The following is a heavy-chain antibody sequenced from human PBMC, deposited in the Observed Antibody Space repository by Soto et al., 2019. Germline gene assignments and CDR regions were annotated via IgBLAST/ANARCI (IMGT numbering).Heavy chain of an antibody. V-gene: IGHV6-1*01. Sequence: SQTLSLTCAISGDSVSSNSAAWNWTRQSPSRGLEWLGRTYYRSKWYNDYAVSVKSRITINPDTSKNQFSLQLNSVTPEDTAVYYCARVGMVRGVKGLYYYYGMDVWGQGTTVTVSS. CDR1: GDSVSSNSAA. D-gene: IGHD3-10*01. CDR3: ARVGMVRGVKGLYYYYGMDV. J-gene: IGHJ6*02. CDR2: TYYRSKWYN.